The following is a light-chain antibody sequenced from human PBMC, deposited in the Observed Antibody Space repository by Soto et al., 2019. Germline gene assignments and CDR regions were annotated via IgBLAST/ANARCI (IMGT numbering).Light chain of an antibody. J-gene: IGKJ1*01. CDR1: QTISSG. Sequence: DIQMSQSPSTLSGSLGERVPITSRASQTISSGLAWYQQKPGKAPKLLIHKASTLKSGFPARFSGSGSGTEFTLTISSLQSDDFAAYYCQHYNSYSEAFGQGTKVDIK. CDR3: QHYNSYSEA. CDR2: KAS. V-gene: IGKV1-5*03.